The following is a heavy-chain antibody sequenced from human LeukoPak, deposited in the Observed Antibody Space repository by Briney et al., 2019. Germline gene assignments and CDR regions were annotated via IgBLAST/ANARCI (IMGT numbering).Heavy chain of an antibody. V-gene: IGHV1-46*01. CDR3: ARDSGQFDY. CDR2: INTGGGTT. CDR1: GYTFTNYY. D-gene: IGHD5-12*01. Sequence: ASVKVSCKASGYTFTNYYMHWVRQAPGQGLEWLGVINTGGGTTSSAQKFQGRVTMTRDTSTSTGYMELSSLTSEDTAVYYCARDSGQFDYWGQGTLVTVSS. J-gene: IGHJ4*02.